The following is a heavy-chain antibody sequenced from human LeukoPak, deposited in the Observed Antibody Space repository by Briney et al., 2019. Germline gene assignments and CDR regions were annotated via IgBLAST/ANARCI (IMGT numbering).Heavy chain of an antibody. D-gene: IGHD4-17*01. CDR2: IYYSGST. V-gene: IGHV4-59*01. CDR3: ARGSGYGDSTFDY. CDR1: GGSIGTYY. J-gene: IGHJ4*02. Sequence: KPSETLSLTCTVSGGSIGTYYWSWIRQPPGKGLEWIGQIYYSGSTKYSPSLKSRVTISVDTSKNQFSLKVSSLTAADTAVYFCARGSGYGDSTFDYWGQGTLVTVS.